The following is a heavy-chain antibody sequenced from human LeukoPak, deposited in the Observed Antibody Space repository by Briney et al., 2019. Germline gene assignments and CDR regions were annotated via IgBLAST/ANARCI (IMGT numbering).Heavy chain of an antibody. CDR2: ISGSGGST. CDR3: AKRLAGTTYYYFDY. V-gene: IGHV3-23*01. D-gene: IGHD1-1*01. Sequence: PGGSLRLSCAASGFTFSSYAMSWVRQAPGKGLEWVSAISGSGGSTYYADSVKGRFTISRDNSKNTLYLQMNSLRAEDTAVNYCAKRLAGTTYYYFDYWGQGTLVTVSS. CDR1: GFTFSSYA. J-gene: IGHJ4*02.